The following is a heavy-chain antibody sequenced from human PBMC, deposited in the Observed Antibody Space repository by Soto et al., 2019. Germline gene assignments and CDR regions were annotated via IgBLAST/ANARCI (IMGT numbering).Heavy chain of an antibody. CDR1: GGSISSYY. CDR3: ARESCTNGVCYIFDY. Sequence: SETLSLTCTVSGGSISSYYWSWIRQPPGKGLEWIGYIYYSGSTNYNPSLKSRVTISVDTSKNQFSLKLSSVTAADTAVYYCARESCTNGVCYIFDYWGQGTLVTVSS. CDR2: IYYSGST. J-gene: IGHJ4*02. D-gene: IGHD2-8*01. V-gene: IGHV4-59*01.